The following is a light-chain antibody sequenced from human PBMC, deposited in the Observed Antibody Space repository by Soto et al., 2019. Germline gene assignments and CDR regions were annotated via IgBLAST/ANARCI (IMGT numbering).Light chain of an antibody. CDR2: TTN. Sequence: QTVVTQEPSFSVSPGGTVTLTCGLSSGSVSTGYYPSWLQQTPGQAPRTLIYTTNTRSSGVPDRFSGSILGDRAALTITGAQADDESDYYCVLFMGSGIGVFGGGTKLTV. CDR3: VLFMGSGIGV. CDR1: SGSVSTGYY. J-gene: IGLJ3*02. V-gene: IGLV8-61*01.